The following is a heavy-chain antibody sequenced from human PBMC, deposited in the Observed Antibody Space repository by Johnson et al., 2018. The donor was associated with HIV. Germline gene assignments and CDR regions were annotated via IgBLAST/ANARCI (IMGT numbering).Heavy chain of an antibody. Sequence: VQLVESGGGLVQPGGSLRLSCAASGFTFSSYDMHWVRQATGKGLEWVPGIGTAGDTYYPGSVKGRFTISRENAKNSLYLQMNSLRAGDTAVYYCARRNGDIHAFDIWGQGTMVTVSS. V-gene: IGHV3-13*01. CDR1: GFTFSSYD. CDR2: IGTAGDT. D-gene: IGHD2-15*01. CDR3: ARRNGDIHAFDI. J-gene: IGHJ3*02.